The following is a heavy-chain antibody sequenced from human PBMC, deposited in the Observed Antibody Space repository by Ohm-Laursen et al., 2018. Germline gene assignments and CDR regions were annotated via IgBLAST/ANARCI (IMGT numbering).Heavy chain of an antibody. V-gene: IGHV4-38-2*01. CDR1: GYSICSGYY. Sequence: SDTLSLTCAVSGYSICSGYYWGWIRQPPGKGLEWIGSIYHSGTTYYNPSLKGHFTISVDTSKNQFSLKLTSVTAADTAVYYCARAVLAWGQGILVTVSS. CDR2: IYHSGTT. D-gene: IGHD5-12*01. J-gene: IGHJ4*02. CDR3: ARAVLA.